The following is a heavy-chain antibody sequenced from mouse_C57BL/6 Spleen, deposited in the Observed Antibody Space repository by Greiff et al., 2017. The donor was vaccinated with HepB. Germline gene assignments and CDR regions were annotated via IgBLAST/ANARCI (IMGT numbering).Heavy chain of an antibody. CDR1: GYAFSSYW. Sequence: VQLQQSGAELVKPGASVKISCKASGYAFSSYWMNWVKQRPGKGLEWIGQIYPGDGDTNYNGKFKGKATLTADKSSSTAYMQLSSLTSEDSAVYFCASSRTYYGNAWFDYWGQGTLVTVSA. J-gene: IGHJ3*01. V-gene: IGHV1-80*01. CDR2: IYPGDGDT. D-gene: IGHD1-1*01. CDR3: ASSRTYYGNAWFDY.